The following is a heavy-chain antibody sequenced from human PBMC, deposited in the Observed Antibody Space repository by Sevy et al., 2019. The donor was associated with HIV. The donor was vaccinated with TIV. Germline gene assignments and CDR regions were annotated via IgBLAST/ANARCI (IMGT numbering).Heavy chain of an antibody. D-gene: IGHD2-2*01. Sequence: GGSLRLSCAASGFSFSNFWMSWVRQAPGKGLEWVANIKRDGSEKYYMASVKGRFTISRDNAKKSMYLQMNSLRAEDTAIYFCARDCSSTSCLWGLDVWGQRTTVTVSS. V-gene: IGHV3-7*03. J-gene: IGHJ6*02. CDR2: IKRDGSEK. CDR3: ARDCSSTSCLWGLDV. CDR1: GFSFSNFW.